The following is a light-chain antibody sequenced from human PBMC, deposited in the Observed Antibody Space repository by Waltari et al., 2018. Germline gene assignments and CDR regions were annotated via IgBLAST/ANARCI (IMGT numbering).Light chain of an antibody. J-gene: IGKJ4*01. Sequence: IQMTQSPSTLSASVGDRVTITCRASQRIGSWLAWNPQRPGKAPTLLISQASNLERGVPSRFSGSGSGTGFTLTINSLQPDDFATYYCQQYNVYPLAFGGGTKVEIK. CDR3: QQYNVYPLA. V-gene: IGKV1-5*03. CDR2: QAS. CDR1: QRIGSW.